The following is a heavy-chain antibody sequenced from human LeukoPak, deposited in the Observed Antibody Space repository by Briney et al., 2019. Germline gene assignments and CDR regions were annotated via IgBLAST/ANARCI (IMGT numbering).Heavy chain of an antibody. Sequence: SETLSLTCTVSGGSISSYYWGWIRQPPGKGLEWIGSIYYSGSTYYNPSLKSRVTISVDTSKNQFSLKLSSVTAADTAVYYCARRKGYCSGGSCYNWFDPWGQGTLVTVSS. J-gene: IGHJ5*02. D-gene: IGHD2-15*01. CDR3: ARRKGYCSGGSCYNWFDP. V-gene: IGHV4-39*01. CDR2: IYYSGST. CDR1: GGSISSYY.